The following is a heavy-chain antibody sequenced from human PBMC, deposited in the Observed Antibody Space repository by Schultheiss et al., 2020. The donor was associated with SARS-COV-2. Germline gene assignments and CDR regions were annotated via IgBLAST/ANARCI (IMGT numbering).Heavy chain of an antibody. CDR3: ARGWSSSSAVFANWFDP. J-gene: IGHJ5*02. Sequence: GGSLRLSCAASGFTFSGSAMHWVRQAPGKGLEWVAVIWYDGSNKYYADSVKGRFTISRDNSKNSLYLQMNSLRAEDTAVYYCARGWSSSSAVFANWFDPWGQGTLVTVSS. V-gene: IGHV3-33*08. D-gene: IGHD6-6*01. CDR2: IWYDGSNK. CDR1: GFTFSGSA.